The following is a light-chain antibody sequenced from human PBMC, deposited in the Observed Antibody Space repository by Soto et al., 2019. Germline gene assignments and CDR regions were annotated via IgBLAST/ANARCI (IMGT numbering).Light chain of an antibody. J-gene: IGLJ1*01. Sequence: QSVLTQPAFVSGSPGQSITISCTGTSSDVGGYNYVPWYQHPPGKAPKLMISEVSNRPSGVSNRFSGSKSGNTASLTISGLQAEDEADYYCSSYTSTSTRVFGTGTKVTVL. CDR2: EVS. CDR3: SSYTSTSTRV. V-gene: IGLV2-14*01. CDR1: SSDVGGYNY.